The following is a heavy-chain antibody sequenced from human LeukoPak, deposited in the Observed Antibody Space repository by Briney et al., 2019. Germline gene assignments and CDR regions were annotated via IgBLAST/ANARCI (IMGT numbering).Heavy chain of an antibody. CDR2: ISYDGSNK. CDR3: AGSWYYYYYMDV. Sequence: GGSLRPSCAASGFTFSSYAMHWVRQAPGKGLEWVAVISYDGSNKYYADSVKGRFTISRDNSKNTLYLQMNSLRAEDTAVYYCAGSWYYYYYMDVWGKGTTVTVSS. D-gene: IGHD6-13*01. V-gene: IGHV3-30*04. CDR1: GFTFSSYA. J-gene: IGHJ6*03.